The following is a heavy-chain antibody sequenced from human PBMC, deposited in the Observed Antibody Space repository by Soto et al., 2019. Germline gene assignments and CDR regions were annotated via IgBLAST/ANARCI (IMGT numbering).Heavy chain of an antibody. D-gene: IGHD1-1*01. CDR3: AKDRTGTTYDYYYGMDV. Sequence: GGSLRLSCAASGFTFSSYGMHWGRQAPGKGLEWVAVISYDGSNKYYADSVKGRFTISRDNSKNTLYLQMNSLRAEDTAVYYCAKDRTGTTYDYYYGMDVWGQGTTVTVSS. J-gene: IGHJ6*02. CDR1: GFTFSSYG. V-gene: IGHV3-30*18. CDR2: ISYDGSNK.